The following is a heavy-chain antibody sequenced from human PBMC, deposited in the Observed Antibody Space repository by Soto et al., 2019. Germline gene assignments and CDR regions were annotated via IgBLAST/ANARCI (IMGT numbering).Heavy chain of an antibody. Sequence: QLQLQESGPGLVKPSETLSLTCTVSGGSISSSNYYWGWIRQPPGKGLEWIGSIYYSGSTYYNPSLKGRVTISVDTSKNQFSLKLTSVPAADTSVYYCARSPYYYDSRGSSGDFYYFDSWGQGTLVTVSS. CDR1: GGSISSSNYY. CDR2: IYYSGST. V-gene: IGHV4-39*01. CDR3: ARSPYYYDSRGSSGDFYYFDS. D-gene: IGHD3-22*01. J-gene: IGHJ4*02.